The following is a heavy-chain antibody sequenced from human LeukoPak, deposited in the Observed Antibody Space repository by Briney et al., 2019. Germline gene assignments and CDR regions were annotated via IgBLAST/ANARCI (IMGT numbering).Heavy chain of an antibody. V-gene: IGHV5-51*01. CDR2: IYPGDSDT. Sequence: GESLKISCKCSGYTFTSYLIGWVRQMPGKGLEWMGVIYPGDSDTRYSPSFQGQVTISADKSISTAYLQWSSLKASDTAMYYCASSRYSSSWSNAFDIWGQGTMVTVSS. J-gene: IGHJ3*02. CDR1: GYTFTSYL. CDR3: ASSRYSSSWSNAFDI. D-gene: IGHD6-13*01.